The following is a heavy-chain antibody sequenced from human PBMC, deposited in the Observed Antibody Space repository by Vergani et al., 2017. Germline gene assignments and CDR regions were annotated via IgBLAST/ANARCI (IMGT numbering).Heavy chain of an antibody. CDR3: ARVSLRYCSGGSCYSVHKPYGMDV. CDR2: INHSGST. V-gene: IGHV4-34*01. J-gene: IGHJ6*02. Sequence: QVQLQQWGAGLLKPSETLSLTCAVYGGSFSGYYWSWIRQPPGKGLEWIGEINHSGSTNYNPSLKSRVTISVDTSKNQFSLKLSFVTAADTAVYYCARVSLRYCSGGSCYSVHKPYGMDVWGQGTTVTVSS. D-gene: IGHD2-15*01. CDR1: GGSFSGYY.